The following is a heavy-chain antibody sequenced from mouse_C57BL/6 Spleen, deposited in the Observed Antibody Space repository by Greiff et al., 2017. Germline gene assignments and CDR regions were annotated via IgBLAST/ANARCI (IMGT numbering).Heavy chain of an antibody. Sequence: VKLQQSGPELVKPGASVKISCKASGYAFSSSWMNWVKQRPGKGLEWIGRIYPGDGDTNYNGKFKGKATLTADKSSSTAYMQLSSLTSEDSAVYFCAKKEGSSPFDYWGQGTTLTVSS. D-gene: IGHD1-1*01. CDR2: IYPGDGDT. J-gene: IGHJ2*01. V-gene: IGHV1-82*01. CDR3: AKKEGSSPFDY. CDR1: GYAFSSSW.